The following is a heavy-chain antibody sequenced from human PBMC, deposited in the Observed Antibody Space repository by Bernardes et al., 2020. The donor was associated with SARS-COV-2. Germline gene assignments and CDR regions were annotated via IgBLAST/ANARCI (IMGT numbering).Heavy chain of an antibody. Sequence: ASVKVSCKASGYTFTSYGISWVRQAPGQGLEWMGWISAYNGNTNYAQKLQGRVTMTTDTSTSTAYMELRSLRSDDTAVYYCARPGQEGTILPSNWLDPWGQGSLVTVSS. V-gene: IGHV1-18*04. CDR3: ARPGQEGTILPSNWLDP. J-gene: IGHJ5*02. CDR2: ISAYNGNT. D-gene: IGHD3-3*01. CDR1: GYTFTSYG.